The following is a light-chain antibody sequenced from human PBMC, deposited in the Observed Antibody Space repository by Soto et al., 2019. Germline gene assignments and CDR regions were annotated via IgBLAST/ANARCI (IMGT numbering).Light chain of an antibody. V-gene: IGLV1-40*01. J-gene: IGLJ3*02. CDR2: GNS. Sequence: QSVLTQPPSVSGAPGQRDTISCTGSSSNIGAGYDVHWYQQLPGTAPKLLIYGNSNRPSGVPDRFSGSKSGTSASLAITGLQAEDEADYYCQSYDSSLSGSVFGGGTTLTVL. CDR1: SSNIGAGYD. CDR3: QSYDSSLSGSV.